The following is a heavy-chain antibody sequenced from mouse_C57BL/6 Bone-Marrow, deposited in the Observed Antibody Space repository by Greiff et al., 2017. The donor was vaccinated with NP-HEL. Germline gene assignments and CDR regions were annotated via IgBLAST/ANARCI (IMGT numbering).Heavy chain of an antibody. V-gene: IGHV14-2*01. D-gene: IGHD2-2*01. J-gene: IGHJ4*01. CDR1: GFNIKDYY. CDR3: ARWRWLRGNMDY. CDR2: IDPEDGET. Sequence: VQLKQSGAGLVKPGASVKLSCTASGFNIKDYYMHWVKQRTEQGLEWIGRIDPEDGETKYAPKFPGKATITADTSSNTAYLQLSSLTSEDTAVYYCARWRWLRGNMDYWGQGTSVTVSS.